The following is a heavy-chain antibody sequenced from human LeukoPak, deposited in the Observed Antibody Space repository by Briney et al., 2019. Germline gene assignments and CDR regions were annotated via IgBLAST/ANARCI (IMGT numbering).Heavy chain of an antibody. J-gene: IGHJ4*02. V-gene: IGHV3-21*01. CDR3: AREEEAGGRNYFDY. D-gene: IGHD3-16*01. CDR1: GFTFSSYS. CDR2: ISSSSSYI. Sequence: GSLRLSCAASGFTFSSYSMNWVRQAPGKGLEWVSSISSSSSYIYYADSVKGRFTISRDNAKNSLYLQMNSLRAEDTAVYYCAREEEAGGRNYFDYWGQGTLVTVSS.